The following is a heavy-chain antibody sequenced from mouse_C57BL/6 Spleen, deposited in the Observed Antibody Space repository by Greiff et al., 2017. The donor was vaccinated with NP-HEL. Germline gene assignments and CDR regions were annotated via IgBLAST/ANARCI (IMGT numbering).Heavy chain of an antibody. J-gene: IGHJ3*01. CDR3: AREGGYYLFAY. D-gene: IGHD2-3*01. CDR1: GFNIKDYY. CDR2: IDPEDGET. Sequence: ESGAELVKPGASVKLSCTASGFNIKDYYMHWVKQRTEQGLEWIGRIDPEDGETEYAPKFQGKATITADTSSNTAYLQLSSLTSEDTAVYYCAREGGYYLFAYWGQGTLVTVSA. V-gene: IGHV14-2*01.